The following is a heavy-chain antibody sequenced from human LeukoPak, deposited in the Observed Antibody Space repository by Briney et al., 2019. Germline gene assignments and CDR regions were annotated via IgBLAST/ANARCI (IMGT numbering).Heavy chain of an antibody. CDR1: GYTFTSYG. J-gene: IGHJ4*02. D-gene: IGHD6-13*01. CDR2: ISAYNGNT. CDR3: ARARGIAAAVPFLDY. V-gene: IGHV1-18*01. Sequence: GASVKVSFKASGYTFTSYGISWVRQAPGQGLEWMGWISAYNGNTNYAQKLQGRVTMTTDTSTSTAYMELRSLRSDDTAVYYCARARGIAAAVPFLDYWGQGTLVTVSS.